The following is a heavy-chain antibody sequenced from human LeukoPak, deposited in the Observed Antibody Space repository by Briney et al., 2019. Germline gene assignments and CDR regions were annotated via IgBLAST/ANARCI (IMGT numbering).Heavy chain of an antibody. CDR3: GSISGGASGDF. CDR2: IWYDGSNK. Sequence: GGSLRLSCAASGFTFSSYGMHWVRQAPGKGLEWVAVIWYDGSNKYYADSVRGRFTISRDNSKNTLYLQMNSLRAEDTAVYYCGSISGGASGDFWGQGTLVTVSS. V-gene: IGHV3-30*19. D-gene: IGHD3-10*01. CDR1: GFTFSSYG. J-gene: IGHJ4*02.